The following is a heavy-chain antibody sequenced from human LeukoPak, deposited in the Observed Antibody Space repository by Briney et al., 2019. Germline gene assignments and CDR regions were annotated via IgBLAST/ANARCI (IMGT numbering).Heavy chain of an antibody. D-gene: IGHD3-10*01. J-gene: IGHJ5*02. V-gene: IGHV3-66*01. Sequence: GGSLRLSCAAPGFTVSTNYVSWVRQAPGKGLEWVSVIYRHGGTAYADSVQGRFSISRDNSKNTVDLQMNSLRAEDTAVYYCASGVWFDPWGQGTLVTVSS. CDR3: ASGVWFDP. CDR2: IYRHGGT. CDR1: GFTVSTNY.